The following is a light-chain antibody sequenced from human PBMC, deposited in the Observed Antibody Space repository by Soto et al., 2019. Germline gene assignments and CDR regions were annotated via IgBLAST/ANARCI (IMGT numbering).Light chain of an antibody. CDR1: QSVSSY. CDR2: DAS. V-gene: IGKV3-11*01. J-gene: IGKJ4*01. Sequence: EIVLTQSPATLSLSXGERATLSCRASQSVSSYLAWYQQKPGQAPRLLIYDASNRATGIPARFSGSGSGTDFTLTISSLEPEDFAVYYCQQRSNWPLTFGGGTKV. CDR3: QQRSNWPLT.